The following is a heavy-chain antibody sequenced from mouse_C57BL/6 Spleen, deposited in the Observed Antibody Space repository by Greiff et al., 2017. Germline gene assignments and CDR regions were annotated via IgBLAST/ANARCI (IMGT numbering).Heavy chain of an antibody. Sequence: VQLKQSGTVLARPGASVKMSCKTSGYTFTSYWMHWVKQRPGQGLEWIGAIYPGNSDTSYNQKFKGKAKLTAVTSASTAYMELSSLTNEDSAVYYSTRSYYGSSYPLYAMDYWGQGTSVTVSS. CDR3: TRSYYGSSYPLYAMDY. J-gene: IGHJ4*01. CDR2: IYPGNSDT. V-gene: IGHV1-5*01. CDR1: GYTFTSYW. D-gene: IGHD1-1*01.